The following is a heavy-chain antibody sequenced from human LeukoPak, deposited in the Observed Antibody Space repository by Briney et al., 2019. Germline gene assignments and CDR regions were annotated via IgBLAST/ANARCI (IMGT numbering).Heavy chain of an antibody. CDR3: ARKTPGTSVDV. D-gene: IGHD3-10*01. Sequence: PSETLSLTCTVSGDSISNSAYYWVWIRQPPGKGLEWIGTITNTGNTYSNPSLKSRVTISIDTSRTQISLKLTPVTAADTAVFYCARKTPGTSVDVWGQGTPVTVSS. V-gene: IGHV4-39*01. CDR2: ITNTGNT. J-gene: IGHJ6*02. CDR1: GDSISNSAYY.